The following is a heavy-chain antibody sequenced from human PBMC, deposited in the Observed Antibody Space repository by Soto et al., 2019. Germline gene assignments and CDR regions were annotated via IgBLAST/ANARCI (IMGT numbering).Heavy chain of an antibody. V-gene: IGHV1-2*04. D-gene: IGHD4-17*01. J-gene: IGHJ5*02. CDR1: GYTFTGYY. CDR3: ARSNDYGDSGFDP. CDR2: ISPNSGGT. Sequence: QVQLVQSGAEVKKPGASVKVSCKASGYTFTGYYMHWVRQAPGQGLEWMGWISPNSGGTNYAQKFQGWVTMTRDTSISTAYMELSRLRSDDTAVYYCARSNDYGDSGFDPWGQGTLVTVSS.